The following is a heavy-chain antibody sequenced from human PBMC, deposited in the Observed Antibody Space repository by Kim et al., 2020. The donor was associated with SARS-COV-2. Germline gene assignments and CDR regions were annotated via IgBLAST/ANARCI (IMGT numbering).Heavy chain of an antibody. Sequence: SETLSLTCAVYGGSFSGYYWSWIRQPPGKGLEWIGEINHSGSTNYNPSLKSRVTISVDTSKNQFSLKLSSVTAADTAVYYCARGLKGYSYGTGNWFDPWGQGTLVTVSS. CDR1: GGSFSGYY. CDR2: INHSGST. CDR3: ARGLKGYSYGTGNWFDP. D-gene: IGHD5-18*01. J-gene: IGHJ5*02. V-gene: IGHV4-34*01.